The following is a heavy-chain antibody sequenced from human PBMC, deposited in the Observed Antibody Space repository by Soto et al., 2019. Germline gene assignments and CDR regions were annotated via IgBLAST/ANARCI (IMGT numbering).Heavy chain of an antibody. CDR2: INHSGST. J-gene: IGHJ5*02. Sequence: PSETLSLTCAVYGGSFSGYYWSWIRQPPGKGLEWIGEINHSGSTNYNPSLKSRVTISVDTSKNQFSLKLSSVTAADTAVYYCARANSFIVVVVAATRYNWFDPWGQGTLVTVSS. V-gene: IGHV4-34*01. CDR3: ARANSFIVVVVAATRYNWFDP. D-gene: IGHD2-15*01. CDR1: GGSFSGYY.